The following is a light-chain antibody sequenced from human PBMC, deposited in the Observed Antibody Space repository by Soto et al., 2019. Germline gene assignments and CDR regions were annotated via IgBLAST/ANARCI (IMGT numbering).Light chain of an antibody. V-gene: IGLV1-47*01. Sequence: QSVLTQPPSASGTPGQRVTISCSGSNSNIGSKYVYCYQQLPGTAPKLLLYRNNQRPSGVPDRFSGSKSGTSASLAISGLRSEDEADYYCAAWDNSLVGGPAFGGGTKVTVL. J-gene: IGLJ2*01. CDR3: AAWDNSLVGGPA. CDR1: NSNIGSKY. CDR2: RNN.